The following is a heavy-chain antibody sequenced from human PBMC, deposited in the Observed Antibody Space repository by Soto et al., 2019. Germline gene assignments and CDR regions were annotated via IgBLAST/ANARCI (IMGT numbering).Heavy chain of an antibody. CDR3: ARGRYGDYDY. V-gene: IGHV4-30-2*01. CDR2: INHSGST. D-gene: IGHD4-17*01. Sequence: PSETLSLTCTVSGGSISSGGYSWSWIRQPPGKGLEWIGEINHSGSTNYNPSLKSRVTISVDTSKNQFSLKLSSVTAADTAVYYCARGRYGDYDYWGQGTLVTVSS. J-gene: IGHJ4*02. CDR1: GGSISSGGYS.